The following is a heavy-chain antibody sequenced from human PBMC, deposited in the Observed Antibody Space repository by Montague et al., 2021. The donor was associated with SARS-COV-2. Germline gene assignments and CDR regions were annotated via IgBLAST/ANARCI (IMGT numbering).Heavy chain of an antibody. J-gene: IGHJ6*02. CDR3: AREYPSPLWFGELDYYGMDV. CDR2: TYYRSKWYN. V-gene: IGHV6-1*01. Sequence: CAISGDSVASNSAAWNWIRQSPSRGLEWLGRTYYRSKWYNDYAVSVKSRITINPDTSKNQFSLQLNSVTPEDTAVYYCAREYPSPLWFGELDYYGMDVWGQGTTVTVSS. CDR1: GDSVASNSAA. D-gene: IGHD3-10*01.